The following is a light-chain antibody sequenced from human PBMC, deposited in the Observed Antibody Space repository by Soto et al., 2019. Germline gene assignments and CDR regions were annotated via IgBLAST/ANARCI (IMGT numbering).Light chain of an antibody. V-gene: IGKV1-39*01. CDR3: QQSYTTLFT. CDR1: QSIDNY. CDR2: AAS. J-gene: IGKJ3*01. Sequence: DIHMTQSPSSLSASFLYIVTITCXTSQSIDNYLNWYQQKPGKAPKLLMYAASTLQSGVPSRFSGSGSETDFTLTISSLQPEDLATYYCQQSYTTLFTFGPGTKVD.